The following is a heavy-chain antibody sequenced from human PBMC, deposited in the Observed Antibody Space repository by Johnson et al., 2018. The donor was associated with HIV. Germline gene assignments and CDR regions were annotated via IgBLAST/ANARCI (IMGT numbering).Heavy chain of an antibody. D-gene: IGHD3-3*01. CDR2: ISGSGGSR. CDR3: AKARFLEHAFDI. J-gene: IGHJ3*02. Sequence: VHLVESGGGLVQPGGSLRLSCAVSGFTFSSYAMSWVRQAPGKGLEWVSAISGSGGSRYYADSVKGRFTISRDNSKNTLYLQMNSLRAEDTAVYYCAKARFLEHAFDIWGQGTMVTVSS. CDR1: GFTFSSYA. V-gene: IGHV3-23*04.